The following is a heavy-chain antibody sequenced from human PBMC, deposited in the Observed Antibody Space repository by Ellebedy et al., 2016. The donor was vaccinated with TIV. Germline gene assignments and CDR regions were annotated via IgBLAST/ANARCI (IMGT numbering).Heavy chain of an antibody. D-gene: IGHD3-16*01. CDR1: GFTVSSHY. CDR2: IYSGGST. CDR3: ASSPSPTLDVHMDV. Sequence: GESLKISXAASGFTVSSHYMSWVRPAPGKGLEWVSVIYSGGSTYYADSVKGRFTISRDNSKNTLYLQMNSLRAEDTAVYYCASSPSPTLDVHMDVWGQGTTVTGSS. V-gene: IGHV3-53*01. J-gene: IGHJ6*02.